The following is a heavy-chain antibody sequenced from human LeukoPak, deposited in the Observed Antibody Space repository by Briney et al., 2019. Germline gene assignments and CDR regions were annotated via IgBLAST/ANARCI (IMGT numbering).Heavy chain of an antibody. V-gene: IGHV3-30*03. CDR1: GFTFSSYG. CDR2: ISYDGSNK. CDR3: AGGNAMDV. Sequence: GGSLRLSCAASGFTFSSYGMHWVRQAPGKGLEWVAVISYDGSNKYYADSVKGRFTISRDNSKNTLYLQMNSLKVEDTAVYFCAGGNAMDVWGKGTAVTVYS. J-gene: IGHJ6*04.